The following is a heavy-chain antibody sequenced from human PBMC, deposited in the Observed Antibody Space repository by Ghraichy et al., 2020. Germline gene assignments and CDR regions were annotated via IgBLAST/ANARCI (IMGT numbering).Heavy chain of an antibody. CDR1: GGSISSSSYY. J-gene: IGHJ4*02. CDR2: IYYSGST. Sequence: SETLSLTCTVSGGSISSSSYYWGWIRQPPGKGLEWIGSIYYSGSTYYNPSLKSRVTISVDTSKNQFSLKLSSVTAADTAVYYCATPNYGDPIDYWGQGTLVTVSS. V-gene: IGHV4-39*01. D-gene: IGHD4-17*01. CDR3: ATPNYGDPIDY.